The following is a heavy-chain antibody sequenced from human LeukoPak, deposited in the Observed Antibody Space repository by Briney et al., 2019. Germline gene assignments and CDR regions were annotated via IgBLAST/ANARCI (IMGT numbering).Heavy chain of an antibody. V-gene: IGHV1-69*05. CDR2: IIPIFGTA. Sequence: SVKVSCKASGGTFSSYAISWVRQAPGQGLEWMGGIIPIFGTANYAQKFQGRVTITTDESTSTAYMELRSLRSDDTAVHYCPRDTPIVVVPAAIIITNWFDPWGQGTLVTVSS. D-gene: IGHD2-2*01. CDR1: GGTFSSYA. CDR3: PRDTPIVVVPAAIIITNWFDP. J-gene: IGHJ5*02.